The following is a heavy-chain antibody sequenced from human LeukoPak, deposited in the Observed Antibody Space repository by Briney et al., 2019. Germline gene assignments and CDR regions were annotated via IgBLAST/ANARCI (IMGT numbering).Heavy chain of an antibody. Sequence: GGSLRLSCAASGFTFSSYWMTWVRQAPGKGLEWVANIKQDGSDKYYVDSVKGRFTMSRDNAKNSLFLQMNSLRAEDTAVYYCAKDQRVRGVILDYWGQGTLVTVSS. CDR1: GFTFSSYW. D-gene: IGHD3-10*01. J-gene: IGHJ4*02. CDR3: AKDQRVRGVILDY. V-gene: IGHV3-7*01. CDR2: IKQDGSDK.